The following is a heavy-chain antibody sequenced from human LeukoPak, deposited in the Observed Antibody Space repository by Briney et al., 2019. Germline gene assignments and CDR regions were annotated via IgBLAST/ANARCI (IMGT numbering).Heavy chain of an antibody. V-gene: IGHV1-18*01. CDR2: ISTQSSNT. CDR1: GYTLTSYG. J-gene: IGHJ4*02. Sequence: GASVKVSCKASGYTLTSYGINWMRQAPGQGLEWLGWISTQSSNTNYAQKVQDRLTLTTDRSTNTAYMELRSLRGDDTAVYYCARGAYGDKWGQGTLVTVSS. CDR3: ARGAYGDK. D-gene: IGHD4-17*01.